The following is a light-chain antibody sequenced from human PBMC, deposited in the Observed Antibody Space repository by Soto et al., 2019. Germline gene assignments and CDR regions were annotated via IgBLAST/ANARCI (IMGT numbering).Light chain of an antibody. J-gene: IGKJ1*01. CDR1: QGVGSD. Sequence: AIQMTQSPSSLPASVGDRVTITCRASQGVGSDLGWYQQKPGKAPKLLIYAASILQSGVPSRFSGSGSGTDFTLTINSLQPEDFATYYCLQDHNYPPAFGQGTKVEIK. CDR3: LQDHNYPPA. CDR2: AAS. V-gene: IGKV1-6*01.